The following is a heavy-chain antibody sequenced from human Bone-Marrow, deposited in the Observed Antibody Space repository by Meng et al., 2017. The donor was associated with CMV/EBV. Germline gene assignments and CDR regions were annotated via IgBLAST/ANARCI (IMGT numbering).Heavy chain of an antibody. Sequence: GGSLRLSCAASGFTFSSYSMNWVRQAPGKGLEWVSSISSSSSYIYYADSVKGRFTISRDSAKNSLYLQMNSLRAEDTAVYYCARGNIAVAGTGSDYWGQGKLVTVSS. CDR1: GFTFSSYS. V-gene: IGHV3-21*01. J-gene: IGHJ4*02. CDR2: ISSSSSYI. D-gene: IGHD6-19*01. CDR3: ARGNIAVAGTGSDY.